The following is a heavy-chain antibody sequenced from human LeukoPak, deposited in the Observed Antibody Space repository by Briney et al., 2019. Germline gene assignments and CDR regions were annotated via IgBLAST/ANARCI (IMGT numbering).Heavy chain of an antibody. CDR2: ISAGGGST. D-gene: IGHD3-10*01. V-gene: IGHV3-23*01. J-gene: IGHJ4*02. CDR1: GLTFSSYA. CDR3: AKAIGDIYQALAY. Sequence: GGSLRLSCAASGLTFSSYAMSWVRQAPGKGLEWVSCISAGGGSTYYADSVKGRFTISRDNSKNSLYLQMNSLRPEDTAVYYCAKAIGDIYQALAYWGQGTLVTVSS.